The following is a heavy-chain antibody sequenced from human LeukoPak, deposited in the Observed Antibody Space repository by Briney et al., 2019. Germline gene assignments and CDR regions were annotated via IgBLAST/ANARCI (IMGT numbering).Heavy chain of an antibody. CDR3: ARWLQGITIFGVVWGDSMDV. V-gene: IGHV3-21*01. CDR2: ISSSSSYI. D-gene: IGHD3-3*01. CDR1: GFTFSSYS. Sequence: GGSLRLSCAASGFTFSSYSMNWVRQAPGKGLEWVSTISSSSSYIYYAASVTGRFTISRDNAKNSLYLQMNSLRAEATAVYYCARWLQGITIFGVVWGDSMDVWGKGTTVTVSS. J-gene: IGHJ6*04.